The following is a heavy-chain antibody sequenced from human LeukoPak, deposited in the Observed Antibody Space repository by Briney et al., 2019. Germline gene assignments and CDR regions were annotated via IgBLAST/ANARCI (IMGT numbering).Heavy chain of an antibody. CDR3: AKGFRYDFWSGYYRGNAFDI. V-gene: IGHV3-23*01. CDR2: ISGSGGST. CDR1: GFTFSSYA. D-gene: IGHD3-3*01. J-gene: IGHJ3*02. Sequence: GGSLRLSCAASGFTFSSYAMSWVRQAPGKGLEWVSAISGSGGSTYYADSVKGRFTISRDNSKNTLYLQMNSLRAEDTAVYYCAKGFRYDFWSGYYRGNAFDIWGQGTMVTVSS.